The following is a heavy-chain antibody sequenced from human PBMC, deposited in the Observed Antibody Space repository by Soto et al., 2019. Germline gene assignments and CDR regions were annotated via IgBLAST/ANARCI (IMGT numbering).Heavy chain of an antibody. V-gene: IGHV4-31*03. CDR1: GCYISTVGPY. CDR3: ARATGTLRSRNCDD. J-gene: IGHJ4*02. Sequence: SETLSLTCHVSGCYISTVGPYWTWIRQPPGKGLEWIGSIYHTGSTYYSMFLRSRLTMSVDTSKSQFSLRLSSVTAADTAVYYCARATGTLRSRNCDDWGQGSLVTVSS. D-gene: IGHD1-1*01. CDR2: IYHTGST.